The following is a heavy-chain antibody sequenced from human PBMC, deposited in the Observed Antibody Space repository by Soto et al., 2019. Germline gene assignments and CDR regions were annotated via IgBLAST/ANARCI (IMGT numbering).Heavy chain of an antibody. CDR3: ARDGLQPENWFDP. CDR1: GYSISSGYY. J-gene: IGHJ5*02. CDR2: IYHSGST. Sequence: SETPVLTCAVSGYSISSGYYWGWIRQPPGKGLEWIGSIYHSGSTYYNPSLKSRVTISVDTSKNQFSLKLSSVTAADTAVYYCARDGLQPENWFDPWGQGTLVTVSS. V-gene: IGHV4-38-2*02. D-gene: IGHD3-10*01.